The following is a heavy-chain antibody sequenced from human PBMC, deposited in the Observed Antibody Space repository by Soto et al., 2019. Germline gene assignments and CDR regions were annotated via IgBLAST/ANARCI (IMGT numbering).Heavy chain of an antibody. CDR2: ISTSGFTI. J-gene: IGHJ5*02. CDR3: ARDRYDSHGFDP. D-gene: IGHD5-18*01. V-gene: IGHV3-48*03. Sequence: GGSLRLSCAASGFIFSNYEMNWVRQAPGKGLEWVSYISTSGFTIYYADSVRGRFTMSRDNARNSLYLQMNSLRADDTAVYYCARDRYDSHGFDPWGQGTLVTVSS. CDR1: GFIFSNYE.